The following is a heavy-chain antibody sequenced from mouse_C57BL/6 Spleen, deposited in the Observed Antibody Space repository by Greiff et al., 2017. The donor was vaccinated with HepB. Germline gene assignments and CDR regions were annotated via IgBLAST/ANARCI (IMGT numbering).Heavy chain of an antibody. J-gene: IGHJ4*01. CDR2: ISSGSSTI. D-gene: IGHD1-1*01. CDR3: ARNLVVGYAMDY. Sequence: EVHLVESGGGLVKPGGSLKLSCAASGFTFSDYGMHWVRQAPEKGLEWVAYISSGSSTIYYADTVKGRFTLARDNSKNTMFLPLTSLRSEDTAMYYCARNLVVGYAMDYWGQGTSVTVSS. V-gene: IGHV5-17*01. CDR1: GFTFSDYG.